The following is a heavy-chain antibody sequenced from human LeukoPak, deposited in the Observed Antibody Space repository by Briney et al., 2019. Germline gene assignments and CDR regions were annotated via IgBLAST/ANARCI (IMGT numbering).Heavy chain of an antibody. CDR3: TTDDYYDSSGYKGDY. CDR1: GFTFSNAW. J-gene: IGHJ4*02. Sequence: PGGSLRLSCAASGFTFSNAWMSWVRQAPGKGLEWVGRIKSKTDGGTTDYAAPVKGRFTISRDDSKNTLYLQMNSLKTEDTAVYYCTTDDYYDSSGYKGDYWGQGTLVTVSS. CDR2: IKSKTDGGTT. D-gene: IGHD3-22*01. V-gene: IGHV3-15*01.